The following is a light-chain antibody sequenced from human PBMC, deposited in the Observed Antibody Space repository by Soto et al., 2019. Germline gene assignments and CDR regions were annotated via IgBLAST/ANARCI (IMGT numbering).Light chain of an antibody. Sequence: QSVLTQPPSVSGAPGQRVTISCTGSSSNIGAGYNVQWYQQVSGTAPKLLIYANSNRPSGVPDRFSGSKSGTSASLAITGLQAEDEADYYCQSYDSSLRGFVFGTGTKLTVL. CDR1: SSNIGAGYN. V-gene: IGLV1-40*01. CDR3: QSYDSSLRGFV. J-gene: IGLJ1*01. CDR2: ANS.